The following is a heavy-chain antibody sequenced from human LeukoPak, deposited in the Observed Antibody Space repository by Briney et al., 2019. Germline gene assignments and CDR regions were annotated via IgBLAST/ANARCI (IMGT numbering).Heavy chain of an antibody. CDR3: ARVLGATGEADY. CDR2: IIPIFGTA. V-gene: IGHV1-69*13. CDR1: GYTFTIYA. J-gene: IGHJ4*02. Sequence: ASVKVSCKAFGYTFTIYAISWVRQAPGQGLEWMGGIIPIFGTANYAQKFQGRVTITADESTSTAYMELSSLRSEDTAVYYCARVLGATGEADYWGQGTLVTVSS. D-gene: IGHD1-26*01.